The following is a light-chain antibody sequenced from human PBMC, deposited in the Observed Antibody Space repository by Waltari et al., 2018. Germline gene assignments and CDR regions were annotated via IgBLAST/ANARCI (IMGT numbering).Light chain of an antibody. J-gene: IGLJ2*01. CDR2: EGS. CDR1: SSDVGSYNL. V-gene: IGLV2-23*03. Sequence: QSALTQPASVSGSPGQSITISCTGTSSDVGSYNLVSWYQQHPGKAPKLTIYEGSKRPSGVSNRFSGSKSGNTASLTISGLQAEDEADYYCCSYAGSSTFERVFGGGTKLTVL. CDR3: CSYAGSSTFERV.